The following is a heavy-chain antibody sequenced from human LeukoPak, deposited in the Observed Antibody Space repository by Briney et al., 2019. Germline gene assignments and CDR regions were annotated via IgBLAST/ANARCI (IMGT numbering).Heavy chain of an antibody. CDR2: ISYDGSNK. V-gene: IGHV3-30*04. D-gene: IGHD1-26*01. J-gene: IGHJ4*02. Sequence: GSLRLSCAASGFTFSSYAMHWVRQAPGKGLEWVAVISYDGSNKYYADSVKGRFTISRDNSKNTLYLQMNSLRAEDTAVYYCALVGAVDYWGQGTLVTVSS. CDR3: ALVGAVDY. CDR1: GFTFSSYA.